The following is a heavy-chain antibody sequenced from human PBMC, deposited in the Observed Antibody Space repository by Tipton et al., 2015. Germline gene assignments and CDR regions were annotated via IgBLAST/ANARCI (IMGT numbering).Heavy chain of an antibody. CDR1: GYSFTSYW. V-gene: IGHV5-51*01. Sequence: VQLVQSGAEVKKPGESLKISCKGSGYSFTSYWIGWVRQKPGKGLEWMGIIYPGDSETRYSPSFQGQVTISVDKSINSAYLQWSSLMASDTAIYYCARQPLVYAINGWLDSWGQGTLVTVSS. CDR3: ARQPLVYAINGWLDS. CDR2: IYPGDSET. J-gene: IGHJ5*01. D-gene: IGHD2-8*01.